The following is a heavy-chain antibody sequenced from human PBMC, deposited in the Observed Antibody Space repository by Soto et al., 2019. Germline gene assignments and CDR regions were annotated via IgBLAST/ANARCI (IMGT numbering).Heavy chain of an antibody. Sequence: KPSETLSLTCAVYGGSSSGWYWTWIRQSPVKGLEWIGEISSGSTNYNPSLKSRVTISADMSKNQFSLKLTSVTAADTAIYYCARGPYSRGVGDTNPSNWGQGTQVTVSS. J-gene: IGHJ4*02. CDR1: GGSSSGWY. D-gene: IGHD1-26*01. CDR3: ARGPYSRGVGDTNPSN. V-gene: IGHV4-34*01. CDR2: ISSGST.